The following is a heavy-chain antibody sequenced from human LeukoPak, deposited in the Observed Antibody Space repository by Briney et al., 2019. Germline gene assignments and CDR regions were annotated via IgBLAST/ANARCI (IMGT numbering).Heavy chain of an antibody. CDR1: GGSISSYY. Sequence: PSETLSLTCTVSGGSISSYYWSWIRQPPGKGLEWIGYIYYSGSTNYNPSLKSRVTISVDTSKNQFSLKLSSVTAADTAVYYCARVPCSGGSCYSGDWGQGTLVTVSS. V-gene: IGHV4-59*01. CDR3: ARVPCSGGSCYSGD. D-gene: IGHD2-15*01. J-gene: IGHJ4*02. CDR2: IYYSGST.